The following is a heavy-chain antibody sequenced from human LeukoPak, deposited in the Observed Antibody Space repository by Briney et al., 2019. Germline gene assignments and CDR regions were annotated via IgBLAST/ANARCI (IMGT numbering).Heavy chain of an antibody. CDR2: IYYSGST. CDR1: GGSISSSSYY. J-gene: IGHJ4*02. Sequence: PSETLSLTCTVSGGSISSSSYYWGWIRQPPGKGLERIGSIYYSGSTYYNPSLKNRVTISVDTSKNQFSLKLSSVTAADTAVYYCARILNSGYVSSAIDYWGQGTLVTVSS. V-gene: IGHV4-39*01. CDR3: ARILNSGYVSSAIDY. D-gene: IGHD5-12*01.